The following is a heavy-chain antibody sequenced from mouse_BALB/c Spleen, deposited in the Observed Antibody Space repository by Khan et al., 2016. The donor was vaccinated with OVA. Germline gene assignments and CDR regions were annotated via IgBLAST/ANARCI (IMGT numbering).Heavy chain of an antibody. CDR1: GFTFSSYT. CDR3: TRGEGYNGNHYAIDY. D-gene: IGHD2-1*01. CDR2: ISSGGTYT. J-gene: IGHJ4*01. Sequence: EVELVESGGGLVKPGGSLKLSCAASGFTFSSYTMPWVRQTPEKRLEWVATISSGGTYTYYVHSVEGRSTFTRDNAKNTPYLQMTSLKSEDTAIYSCTRGEGYNGNHYAIDYWGQGTSVTVST. V-gene: IGHV5-6-4*01.